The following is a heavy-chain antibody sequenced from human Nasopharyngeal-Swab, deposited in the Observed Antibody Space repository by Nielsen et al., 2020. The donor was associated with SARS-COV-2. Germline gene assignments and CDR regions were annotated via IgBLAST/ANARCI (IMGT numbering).Heavy chain of an antibody. CDR3: ATLGYCSSTSCYTDYYYMDV. Sequence: WVRQAPGQGLEWMGWMNPNSGNTGYAQKFQGRVTMTRNTSISTAYMELSSLRSEDTVVYYCATLGYCSSTSCYTDYYYMDVWGKGTTVTVSS. V-gene: IGHV1-8*01. D-gene: IGHD2-2*02. J-gene: IGHJ6*03. CDR2: MNPNSGNT.